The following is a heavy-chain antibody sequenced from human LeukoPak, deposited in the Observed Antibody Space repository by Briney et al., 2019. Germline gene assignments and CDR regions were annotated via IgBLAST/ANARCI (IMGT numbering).Heavy chain of an antibody. CDR1: GITFSTYA. J-gene: IGHJ4*02. CDR3: ARGLQDTAMVDY. D-gene: IGHD5-18*01. V-gene: IGHV3-21*01. CDR2: ISSSSSYI. Sequence: GGSLRLSCAASGITFSTYAMSWVRQAPGKGLEWVSSISSSSSYIYYADSVKGRFTISRDNAKNSLYLQMNSLRAEDTAVYYCARGLQDTAMVDYWGQGTLVTVSS.